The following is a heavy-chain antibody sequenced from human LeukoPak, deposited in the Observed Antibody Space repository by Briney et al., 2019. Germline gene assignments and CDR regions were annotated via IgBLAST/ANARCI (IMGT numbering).Heavy chain of an antibody. Sequence: SVKVSCKASGGTFSSYAISWVRQAPGQGLEWMGRIIPILGIANYAQKFQGRVTITADKSTSTAYMELSSLRSEDTAVYYCAREMGYYDSSGVWYYDMDVWGQGTTVTVSS. J-gene: IGHJ6*02. V-gene: IGHV1-69*04. CDR3: AREMGYYDSSGVWYYDMDV. CDR1: GGTFSSYA. D-gene: IGHD3-22*01. CDR2: IIPILGIA.